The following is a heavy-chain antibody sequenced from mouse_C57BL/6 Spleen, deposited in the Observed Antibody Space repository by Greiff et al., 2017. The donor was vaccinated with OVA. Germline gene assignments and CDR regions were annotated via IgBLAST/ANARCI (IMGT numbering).Heavy chain of an antibody. Sequence: EVMLVESGEGLVKPGGSLKLSCAASGFTFSSYAMSWVRQTPEKRLEWVAYISSGGDYIYYADTVKGRFTISRDNARNTLYLQMSSLKSEDTAMYYCTRAYSNYGVYFDDWGQGTTLTVSS. D-gene: IGHD2-5*01. CDR2: ISSGGDYI. CDR1: GFTFSSYA. J-gene: IGHJ2*01. CDR3: TRAYSNYGVYFDD. V-gene: IGHV5-9-1*02.